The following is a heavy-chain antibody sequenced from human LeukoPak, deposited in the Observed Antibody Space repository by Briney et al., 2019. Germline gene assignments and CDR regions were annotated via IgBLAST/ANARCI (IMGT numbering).Heavy chain of an antibody. Sequence: PSETLSLTCAVYGGSFSGYYWSWIRQPPGKGLEWIGEINHSGSTNYNPSLKSRVTISVDTSKNQFSLKLSSVTAADTAVYYCARGRGIAGVGATVEVDYWGQGTLVTVSS. CDR1: GGSFSGYY. CDR3: ARGRGIAGVGATVEVDY. V-gene: IGHV4-34*01. CDR2: INHSGST. D-gene: IGHD1-26*01. J-gene: IGHJ4*02.